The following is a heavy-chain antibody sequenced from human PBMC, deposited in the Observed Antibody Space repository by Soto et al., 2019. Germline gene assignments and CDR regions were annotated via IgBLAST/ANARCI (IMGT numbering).Heavy chain of an antibody. CDR3: ARGLTMVRGVIITPPHFGY. V-gene: IGHV1-46*03. CDR2: INPSGGST. CDR1: GYTFTSYY. Sequence: QVQLVQSGAEVKKPGASVKVSCKASGYTFTSYYMHWVRQAPGQGLEWMGIINPSGGSTSYAQKFQGRVTMTRDTSTSTVYMELSSLRSEDTAVYYCARGLTMVRGVIITPPHFGYWGQGTLVTVSS. D-gene: IGHD3-10*01. J-gene: IGHJ4*02.